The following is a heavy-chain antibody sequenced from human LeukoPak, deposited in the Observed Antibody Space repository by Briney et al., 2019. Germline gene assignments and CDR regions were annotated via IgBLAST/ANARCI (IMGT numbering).Heavy chain of an antibody. D-gene: IGHD2/OR15-2a*01. J-gene: IGHJ5*02. V-gene: IGHV3-30*02. CDR2: IRSDGINK. CDR1: GFTFSSYG. Sequence: AGGSLRLSCAASGFTFSSYGMHWVRQAPGKGLEWVAFIRSDGINKYYADSVKGRFTISRDNAKNSLYLQMKSLRAEDTAVYYCARGKTSQNIVTRKTYNWFDPWGQGTLVTVSS. CDR3: ARGKTSQNIVTRKTYNWFDP.